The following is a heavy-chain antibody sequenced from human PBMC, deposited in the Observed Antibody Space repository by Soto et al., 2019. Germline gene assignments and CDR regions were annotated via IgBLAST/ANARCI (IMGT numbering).Heavy chain of an antibody. D-gene: IGHD4-17*01. V-gene: IGHV1-18*04. CDR2: ISAYNGNT. CDR1: GYTFTSYG. J-gene: IGHJ5*02. Sequence: QVQLVQSGAEVKKPGASVKVSCKASGYTFTSYGITWVRQAPGQGLEWMGWISAYNGNTNYAQKLQGRVTMTTDTSTSTAYMELRSLRSDDTAVYYCARDVITVTTGDNWFDPWGQGTLVTVSS. CDR3: ARDVITVTTGDNWFDP.